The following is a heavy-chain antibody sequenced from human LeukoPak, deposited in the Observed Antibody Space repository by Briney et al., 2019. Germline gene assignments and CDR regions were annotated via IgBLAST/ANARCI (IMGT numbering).Heavy chain of an antibody. CDR3: ARGPYYDSSGYYIY. J-gene: IGHJ4*02. Sequence: GASVKVSCKASGGTFSSYAISWVRQAPGQGLEWMGGIIPIFGTANYAQKFQGRVTITADESTSTAYMELSSLRSEDTAVYYCARGPYYDSSGYYIYWGQGTLVTVSS. CDR2: IIPIFGTA. D-gene: IGHD3-22*01. CDR1: GGTFSSYA. V-gene: IGHV1-69*13.